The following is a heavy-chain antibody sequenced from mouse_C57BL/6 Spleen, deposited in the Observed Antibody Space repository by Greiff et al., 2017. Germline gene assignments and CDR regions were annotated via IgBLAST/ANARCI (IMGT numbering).Heavy chain of an antibody. CDR1: GYTFTSYW. D-gene: IGHD1-1*01. Sequence: VQLQQPGAELVKPGASVKLSCKASGYTFTSYWMHWVKQRPGRGLEWIGRIDPNSGGTKYNETFKSQATLTVDKPSSTAYMRLSSLTSEDSAVYYCAREEVVARYFDYWGQGTTLTVSS. J-gene: IGHJ2*01. CDR2: IDPNSGGT. CDR3: AREEVVARYFDY. V-gene: IGHV1-72*01.